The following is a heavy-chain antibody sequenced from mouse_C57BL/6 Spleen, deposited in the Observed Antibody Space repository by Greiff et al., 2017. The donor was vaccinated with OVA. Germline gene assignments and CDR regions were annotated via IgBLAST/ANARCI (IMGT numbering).Heavy chain of an antibody. CDR3: ARLDYDYWYFDV. D-gene: IGHD2-4*01. CDR1: GFTFSSYG. Sequence: VQLKESGGDLVKPGGSLKLSCAASGFTFSSYGMSWVRQTPDKRLEWVATISSGGSYTYYPDSVKGRFTISRDNAKNTLYLQMSSLKSEDTAMYYCARLDYDYWYFDVWGTGTTVTVSS. V-gene: IGHV5-6*01. CDR2: ISSGGSYT. J-gene: IGHJ1*03.